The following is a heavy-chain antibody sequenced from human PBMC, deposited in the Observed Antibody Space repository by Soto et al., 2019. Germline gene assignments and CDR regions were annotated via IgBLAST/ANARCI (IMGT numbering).Heavy chain of an antibody. J-gene: IGHJ4*02. CDR3: ARFGDNYENSFDY. V-gene: IGHV1-69*13. CDR1: GGTFSSYA. CDR2: IIPIFGTA. D-gene: IGHD1-1*01. Sequence: VASVKVSCKASGGTFSSYAISWVRQAPGQGLEWMGGIIPIFGTANYAQKFQGRVTITADESTSTAYMELSSLRSEDTAVYYCARFGDNYENSFDYWGQGTLVTVSS.